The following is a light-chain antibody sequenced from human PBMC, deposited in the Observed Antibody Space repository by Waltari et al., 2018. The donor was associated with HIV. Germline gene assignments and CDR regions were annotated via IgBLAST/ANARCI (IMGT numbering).Light chain of an antibody. J-gene: IGLJ1*01. CDR2: KDS. Sequence: SYELTQPPSVSVSPGQPARTTCSGDALPNTYAYWYQQKPGQAPVLVIYKDSERPSGIPERFAGSSSGTTVTLTISGVQAEDEADYFCQSADSSGTYLYVFGTGTKVTVL. V-gene: IGLV3-25*03. CDR1: ALPNTY. CDR3: QSADSSGTYLYV.